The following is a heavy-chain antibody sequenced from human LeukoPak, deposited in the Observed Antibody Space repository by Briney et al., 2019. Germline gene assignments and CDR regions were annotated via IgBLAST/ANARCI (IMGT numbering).Heavy chain of an antibody. CDR2: VYYSGST. D-gene: IGHD5-12*01. Sequence: SETLSLTCAVSGGSMNGYFWHWIRQSPGKGLEWIGYVYYSGSTIYNPSLKTRVTISVDTSNNQFSLNLTSVTAADTAVYYCARRSNVGIVTTIFDSWGQGTLVTVSS. CDR1: GGSMNGYF. CDR3: ARRSNVGIVTTIFDS. J-gene: IGHJ4*02. V-gene: IGHV4-59*08.